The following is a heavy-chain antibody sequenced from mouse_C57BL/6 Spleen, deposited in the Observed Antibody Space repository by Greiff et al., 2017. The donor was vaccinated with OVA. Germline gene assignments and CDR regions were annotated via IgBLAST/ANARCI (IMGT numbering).Heavy chain of an antibody. CDR3: ASATTVVYWYFDV. CDR1: GYSITSGYY. V-gene: IGHV3-6*01. CDR2: ISYDGSN. Sequence: EVHLVESGPGLVKPSQSLSLTCSVTGYSITSGYYWNWIRQFPGNKLEWMGYISYDGSNNYNPSLKNRISITRDTSKNQFFLKLNSVTTEDTATYYCASATTVVYWYFDVWGTGTTVTVSS. D-gene: IGHD1-1*01. J-gene: IGHJ1*03.